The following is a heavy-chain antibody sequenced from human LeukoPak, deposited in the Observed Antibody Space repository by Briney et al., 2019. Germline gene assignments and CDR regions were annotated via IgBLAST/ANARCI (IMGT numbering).Heavy chain of an antibody. CDR3: ARDGGNRIFDY. J-gene: IGHJ4*02. Sequence: GGSLRLSCAASGFTFSSYSMNWVRQAPGKGLEWVSYISSSGSTIYYADSVKGRFTISRDNAKNSLYLQMNSLRAEDTAVYYCARDGGNRIFDYWGQGTLVTVSS. D-gene: IGHD4-23*01. V-gene: IGHV3-48*04. CDR2: ISSSGSTI. CDR1: GFTFSSYS.